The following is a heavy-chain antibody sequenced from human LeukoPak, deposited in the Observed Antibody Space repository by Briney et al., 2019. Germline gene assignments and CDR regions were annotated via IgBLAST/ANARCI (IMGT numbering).Heavy chain of an antibody. CDR1: GYSFSNYW. D-gene: IGHD3-22*01. J-gene: IGHJ4*02. CDR3: ARLDDSSGYYSHFDY. V-gene: IGHV5-51*01. Sequence: GESLKISCKGSGYSFSNYWIGWVRQMPGKGLEWMGIIYPGDSDTRYSPSFQGQVTISADKSISTAYLQWSSLEASDTAMYFCARLDDSSGYYSHFDYWGQGILVTVSS. CDR2: IYPGDSDT.